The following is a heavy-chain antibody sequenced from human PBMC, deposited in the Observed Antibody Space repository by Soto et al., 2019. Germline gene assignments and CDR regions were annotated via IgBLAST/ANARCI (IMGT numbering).Heavy chain of an antibody. J-gene: IGHJ4*02. V-gene: IGHV1-58*02. CDR3: AADRDYGDYLG. CDR2: IVVGSGNT. Sequence: GASVKVSCKASGFTFTSSAMQWVRQARGQRLEWKGWIVVGSGNTNYAQKFQERVTITRDMSTSTAYMELSSLRSEDTAVYYCAADRDYGDYLGWGQGTLVTVSS. D-gene: IGHD4-17*01. CDR1: GFTFTSSA.